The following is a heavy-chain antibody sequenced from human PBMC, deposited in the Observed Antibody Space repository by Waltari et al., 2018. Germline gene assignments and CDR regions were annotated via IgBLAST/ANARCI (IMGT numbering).Heavy chain of an antibody. CDR3: CESMMMVGYFDY. Sequence: QVQLQESGPGLVKPSETLSLTCTVSGYSISSGYYWGWIRQPPGKGLEWIGSIYHSGSTYYIPSLKSRVTISVDTSKNQFSLKLSSVTAADTAGYYCCESMMMVGYFDYWGQGTLVTVSS. CDR2: IYHSGST. J-gene: IGHJ4*02. D-gene: IGHD3-22*01. V-gene: IGHV4-38-2*02. CDR1: GYSISSGYY.